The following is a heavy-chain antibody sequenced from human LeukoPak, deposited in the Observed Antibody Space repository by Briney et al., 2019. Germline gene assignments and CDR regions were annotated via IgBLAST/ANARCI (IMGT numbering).Heavy chain of an antibody. CDR3: ATLDSTKSVL. J-gene: IGHJ1*01. Sequence: GGSLRLSCVASGFRFGRDWISWVRQAPGEGLEWVACVKQDGTEKNYVVSVWGRFTVSVDNGKNSLYLQMNSLRAEDTAKYYCATLDSTKSVLWGRGTAVTVSS. CDR1: GFRFGRDW. V-gene: IGHV3-7*01. D-gene: IGHD2-2*01. CDR2: VKQDGTEK.